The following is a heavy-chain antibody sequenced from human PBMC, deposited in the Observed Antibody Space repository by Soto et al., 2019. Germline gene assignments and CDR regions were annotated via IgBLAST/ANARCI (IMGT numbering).Heavy chain of an antibody. CDR2: IKSKTDGGTT. CDR3: TTGRLYCSSTSCYYFDY. J-gene: IGHJ4*02. D-gene: IGHD2-2*01. Sequence: EVQLVESGGGLVKPGGSLRLSCAASGFTFSNAWMNWVRQAPGKGREWVGRIKSKTDGGTTDYAAPVKGRFTISRDDSKNTLYLQMNSLKTEDTAVYYCTTGRLYCSSTSCYYFDYWGQGTLVTVSS. V-gene: IGHV3-15*07. CDR1: GFTFSNAW.